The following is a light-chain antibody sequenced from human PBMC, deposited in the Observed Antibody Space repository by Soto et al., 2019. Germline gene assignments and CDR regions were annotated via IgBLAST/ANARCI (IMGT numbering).Light chain of an antibody. CDR2: WAS. Sequence: DIVMTQSPDSLAVSLGERATINCKSSQSLLYSLNNKNYLAWYQQKPGQPPKLLIHWASTREYGVPDRFTGSGSGTDFTLTISSLQAEDVAVYYCQQYYGAPLTFRGGTKVEIK. CDR1: QSLLYSLNNKNY. V-gene: IGKV4-1*01. CDR3: QQYYGAPLT. J-gene: IGKJ4*01.